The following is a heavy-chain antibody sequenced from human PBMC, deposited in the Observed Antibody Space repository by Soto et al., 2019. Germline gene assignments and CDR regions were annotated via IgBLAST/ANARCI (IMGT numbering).Heavy chain of an antibody. V-gene: IGHV3-30*18. CDR1: GFTFSSYG. CDR2: ISYDGSNK. CDR3: AKDGGTYYDFWSGSNYYGMDV. J-gene: IGHJ6*02. D-gene: IGHD3-3*01. Sequence: GGSLRLSCAASGFTFSSYGMHWVRQAPGKGLEWVAVISYDGSNKYYADSVKGRFTISRDNSKNTLYLQMNSLRAEDTAVYYCAKDGGTYYDFWSGSNYYGMDVWGQGTTVTVSS.